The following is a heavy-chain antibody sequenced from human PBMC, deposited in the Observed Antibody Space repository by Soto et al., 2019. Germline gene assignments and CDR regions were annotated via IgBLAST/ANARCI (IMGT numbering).Heavy chain of an antibody. CDR1: GGTFSSYT. V-gene: IGHV1-69*02. D-gene: IGHD4-17*01. CDR2: IIPILGIA. Sequence: QVQLVQSGAEVKKPGSLVKVSCKASGGTFSSYTISWVRQAPGQGLEWMGRIIPILGIANYAQKFQGRVTITADKSTSTAYMELSSLRSEDTAVYYCASRQRYGDYWYFDLWGRGTLVTVSS. J-gene: IGHJ2*01. CDR3: ASRQRYGDYWYFDL.